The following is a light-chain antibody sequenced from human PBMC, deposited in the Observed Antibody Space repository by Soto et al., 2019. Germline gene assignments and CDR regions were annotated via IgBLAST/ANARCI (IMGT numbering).Light chain of an antibody. CDR2: DAS. CDR3: QHYNSYSEA. Sequence: DIQMTQSPSTLSASVGDRVTITCRASQSIGSWLAWYQQISGRAPNLLIYDASSLQSGVPSRFSGSGSGTEFTLTISSLQPDDFATYYCQHYNSYSEAVGQGTKVELK. V-gene: IGKV1-5*01. CDR1: QSIGSW. J-gene: IGKJ1*01.